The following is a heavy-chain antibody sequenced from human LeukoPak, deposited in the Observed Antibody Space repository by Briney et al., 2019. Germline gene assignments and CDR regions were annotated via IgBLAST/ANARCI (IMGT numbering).Heavy chain of an antibody. CDR1: GYTFTSYD. CDR2: MNPNSGNT. V-gene: IGHV1-8*01. CDR3: ARVGPYCSGGSCYSSFRVRWFDP. Sequence: ASVKVSCKASGYTFTSYDINWVRQATGQGLEWMGWMNPNSGNTGYAQKFQGRVTITRNTSISTAYMELSSLRSEDTAVYYCARVGPYCSGGSCYSSFRVRWFDPWGQGTLVTVSS. J-gene: IGHJ5*02. D-gene: IGHD2-15*01.